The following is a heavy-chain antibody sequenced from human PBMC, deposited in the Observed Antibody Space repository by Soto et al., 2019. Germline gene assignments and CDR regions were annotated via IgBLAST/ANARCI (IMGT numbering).Heavy chain of an antibody. CDR1: GYTFTSYG. D-gene: IGHD6-13*01. J-gene: IGHJ5*02. Sequence: GASVKVSCKASGYTFTSYGISWVRQAPGQGLEWMGWISAYNGNTNYAQKLQGRVTMTTDTSTSTAYMELRSLRSDDTAVYYCARDVGSSWYGNWFDPWGQGTLVTVSS. CDR2: ISAYNGNT. V-gene: IGHV1-18*01. CDR3: ARDVGSSWYGNWFDP.